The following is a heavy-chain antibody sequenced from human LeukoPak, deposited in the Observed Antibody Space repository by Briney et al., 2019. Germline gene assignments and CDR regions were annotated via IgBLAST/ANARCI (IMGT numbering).Heavy chain of an antibody. CDR1: GFTVSSNY. CDR3: ARELWGVGFDI. V-gene: IGHV3-66*01. Sequence: GGSLRLSCAAPGFTVSSNYMSWVRQAPGKGLEWVSIIYSGGRTYYADSVNGRFTISRDNSKNTLYLQMNSLRAEDTAVYYCARELWGVGFDIWGQGTMVTVSS. CDR2: IYSGGRT. J-gene: IGHJ3*02. D-gene: IGHD1-26*01.